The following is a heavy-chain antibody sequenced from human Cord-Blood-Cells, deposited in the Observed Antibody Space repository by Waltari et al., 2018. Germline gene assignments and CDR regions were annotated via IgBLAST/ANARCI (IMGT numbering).Heavy chain of an antibody. CDR2: IYYSGST. V-gene: IGHV4-39*01. CDR3: ARGGSGGDYFDY. D-gene: IGHD3-10*01. Sequence: QLQLQESGPGLVKPSETLSLTCTVSGGSISSSSYYWGWIRQPPGKGLGWIGSIYYSGSTSNNPSLKSRFTISVAPSKNQFSLKRSSVTAEDTAVYYCARGGSGGDYFDYWGQGTLVTVSS. CDR1: GGSISSSSYY. J-gene: IGHJ4*02.